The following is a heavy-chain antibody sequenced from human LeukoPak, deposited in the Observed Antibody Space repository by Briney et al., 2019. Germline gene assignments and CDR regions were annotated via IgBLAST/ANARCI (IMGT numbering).Heavy chain of an antibody. Sequence: PSETLSLTCAVYGGSFSGYYWSWIRQPPGKGLEWIGEINHSGSTNYNPSLKSRVTISVDTSKNQFSLKLSSVTAADTAVYYCARQRGNDNNWFDPWGQGTLVTVSS. D-gene: IGHD1-1*01. V-gene: IGHV4-34*01. CDR2: INHSGST. J-gene: IGHJ5*02. CDR3: ARQRGNDNNWFDP. CDR1: GGSFSGYY.